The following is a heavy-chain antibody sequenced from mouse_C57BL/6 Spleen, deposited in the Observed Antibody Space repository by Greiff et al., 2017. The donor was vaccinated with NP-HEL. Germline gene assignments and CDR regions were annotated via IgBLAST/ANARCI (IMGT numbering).Heavy chain of an antibody. J-gene: IGHJ4*01. Sequence: QVQLQQPGTELVKPGASVKLSCKASGYTFTSYWMHWVKQRPGQGLEWIGNINPSNGGTNYNEKFKSKATLTVDKSSSTAYMQLSSLTSGDSAVYDWARWGITTVVAGGDYAMDYWGQGTSVTVSS. D-gene: IGHD1-1*01. CDR2: INPSNGGT. CDR3: ARWGITTVVAGGDYAMDY. CDR1: GYTFTSYW. V-gene: IGHV1-53*01.